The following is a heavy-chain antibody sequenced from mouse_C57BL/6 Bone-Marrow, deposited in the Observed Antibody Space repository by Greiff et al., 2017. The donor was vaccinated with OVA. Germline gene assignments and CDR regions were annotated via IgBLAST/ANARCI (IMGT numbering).Heavy chain of an antibody. V-gene: IGHV1-72*01. CDR2: IDPNSGGT. CDR3: ARGGGKSYRWSYFDY. Sequence: QVQLQQPGAELVKPGASVKLSCKASGYTFTSYWMHWVKQRPGQGLEWIGRIDPNSGGTKYNEKFKSKATLTVDKPSSTAYMQLSSLTSEDSAVYYCARGGGKSYRWSYFDYWGQGTTLTVSS. J-gene: IGHJ2*01. D-gene: IGHD1-1*01. CDR1: GYTFTSYW.